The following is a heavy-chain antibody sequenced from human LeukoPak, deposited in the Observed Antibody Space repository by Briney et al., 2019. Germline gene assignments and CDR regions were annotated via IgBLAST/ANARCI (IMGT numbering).Heavy chain of an antibody. D-gene: IGHD4-17*01. J-gene: IGHJ4*02. V-gene: IGHV3-33*08. CDR3: ARDKEDYGDPGVIDY. CDR1: GFTFSSYG. CDR2: IWYDGSNK. Sequence: GGSLRLSCAASGFTFSSYGMHWVRQAPGKGLEWVAVIWYDGSNKYYADSVKGRFTISRDNSKNTLYLQMNSLRAEDTAVYYCARDKEDYGDPGVIDYWGQGTLVTVSS.